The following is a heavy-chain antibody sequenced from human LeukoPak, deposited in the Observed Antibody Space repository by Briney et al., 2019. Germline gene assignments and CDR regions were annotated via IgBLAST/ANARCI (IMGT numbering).Heavy chain of an antibody. CDR1: GFTFSSYG. D-gene: IGHD3-10*01. J-gene: IGHJ4*01. CDR2: ILNDGSQE. Sequence: PGGSLRLSCAASGFTFSSYGMHWVRQAPGKGLEWVAVILNDGSQEKYADPVKGRFTISRDNSNNTLFLQMNSLRAEDRAVYFCARDVNGGYFDYWGRGTVVTVSS. CDR3: ARDVNGGYFDY. V-gene: IGHV3-33*01.